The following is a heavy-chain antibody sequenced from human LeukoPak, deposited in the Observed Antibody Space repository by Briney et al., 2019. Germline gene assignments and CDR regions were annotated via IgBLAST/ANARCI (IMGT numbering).Heavy chain of an antibody. Sequence: GGSLRLSCAASGFTFSSYWMNWVRQAPGKGLEWVANIKQDGSEKYYVDSVKGRFTISRDNSKNTLYLQMNSLRAEDTAVYYCAKGEVSLDYWGQGTLVTVSS. CDR2: IKQDGSEK. V-gene: IGHV3-7*01. CDR1: GFTFSSYW. J-gene: IGHJ4*02. CDR3: AKGEVSLDY.